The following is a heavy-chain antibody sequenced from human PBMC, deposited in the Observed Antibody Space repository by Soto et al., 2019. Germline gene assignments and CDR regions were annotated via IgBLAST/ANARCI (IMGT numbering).Heavy chain of an antibody. CDR3: VRHVGDRLWYFYY. CDR2: IYYSGTT. D-gene: IGHD2-21*01. J-gene: IGHJ4*02. V-gene: IGHV4-39*01. Sequence: QLQLQESGPGLVKPSETLSLTCTVSGDSIRSGSYHWAWIRQPPGKGLEYIASIYYSGTTYYNPSLKSRVTISVDTSRNQLSVKVGSVTAADTAAYFGVRHVGDRLWYFYYWGQGTLVTVSS. CDR1: GDSIRSGSYH.